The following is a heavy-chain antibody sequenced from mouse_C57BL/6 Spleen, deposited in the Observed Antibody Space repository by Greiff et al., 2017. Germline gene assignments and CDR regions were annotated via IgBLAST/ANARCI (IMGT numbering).Heavy chain of an antibody. V-gene: IGHV1-15*01. D-gene: IGHD1-1*01. CDR3: TTPHYYGSSYGFDY. Sequence: QVQLKQSGAELVRPGASVTLSCKASGYTFTDYEMHWVKQTPVHGLEWIGAIDPETGGTTYNQKFKGKAILTADKSSSTAYMELRSLTSEDSAVYYCTTPHYYGSSYGFDYWGQGTTLTVSS. CDR2: IDPETGGT. J-gene: IGHJ2*01. CDR1: GYTFTDYE.